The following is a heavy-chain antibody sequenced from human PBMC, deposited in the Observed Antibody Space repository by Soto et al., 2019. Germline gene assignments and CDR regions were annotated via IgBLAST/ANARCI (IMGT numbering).Heavy chain of an antibody. J-gene: IGHJ4*02. D-gene: IGHD3-10*01. CDR2: ISGSGDST. CDR3: ASDTMVSLSAYPPGPFDS. Sequence: EVQLLESGGGLVQPGGSLRLSCAASGFTFSSYAMSWVRQAPGKGLEWVSAISGSGDSTYYADSVKGRFTISRDNSKKTLYLQMNSLRAEDTDVYYCASDTMVSLSAYPPGPFDSWGQGTLVTVSS. V-gene: IGHV3-23*01. CDR1: GFTFSSYA.